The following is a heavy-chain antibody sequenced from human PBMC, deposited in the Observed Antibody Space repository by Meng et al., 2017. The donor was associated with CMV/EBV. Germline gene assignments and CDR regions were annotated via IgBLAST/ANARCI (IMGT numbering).Heavy chain of an antibody. CDR1: FSDHY. J-gene: IGHJ3*02. D-gene: IGHD3-16*01. CDR3: TKLLFHEWGRYDTFDI. CDR2: IRNKAYSYTT. V-gene: IGHV3-72*01. Sequence: FSDHYVDWVRQAPGKGLEWLGRIRNKAYSYTTEYAAPAKGRFTILRDDSKNSLYLQMNSLKTEDTAVYYCTKLLFHEWGRYDTFDIWGQGTVVTVSS.